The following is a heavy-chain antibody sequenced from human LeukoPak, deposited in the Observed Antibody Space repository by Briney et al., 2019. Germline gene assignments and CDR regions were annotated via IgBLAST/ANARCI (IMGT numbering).Heavy chain of an antibody. D-gene: IGHD5/OR15-5a*01. CDR2: IKQDGSEK. CDR3: ARDRVDIVSMMRLDY. CDR1: GFTFSNYW. Sequence: AGGSLRLSCSASGFTFSNYWMSWVRQAPGKGLEWVANIKQDGSEKFYGDSVLGRFTVSRDNADNSLYLQMNSLRAEDTAVYYCARDRVDIVSMMRLDYWGQGTLVTVSS. J-gene: IGHJ4*02. V-gene: IGHV3-7*01.